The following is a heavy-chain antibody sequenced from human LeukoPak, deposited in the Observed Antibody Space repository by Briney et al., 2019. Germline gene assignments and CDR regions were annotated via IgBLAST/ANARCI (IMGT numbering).Heavy chain of an antibody. J-gene: IGHJ4*02. CDR1: GFTVSSNY. Sequence: GGSLRLSCAASGFTVSSNYMSWVRQAPGKGLEWVSYISSSGSTIYYADSVKGRFTISRDNAKNLLYLQMNSLRAEDTAVYYCARDPESGWYVDYWGQGTLVTVSS. CDR3: ARDPESGWYVDY. D-gene: IGHD6-19*01. V-gene: IGHV3-11*01. CDR2: ISSSGSTI.